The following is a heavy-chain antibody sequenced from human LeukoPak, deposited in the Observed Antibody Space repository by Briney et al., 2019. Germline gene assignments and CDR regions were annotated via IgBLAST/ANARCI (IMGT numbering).Heavy chain of an antibody. V-gene: IGHV3-30*03. CDR3: ATDDAFDI. CDR1: GFTFSSYG. Sequence: GGSLRLSCAASGFTFSSYGMHWVRQAPGKGPEWVAVISYDGSNKYYADSVKGRFTTSRDNSKNTLYLQMNSLRAEDTAVYYCATDDAFDIWGQGTMVTVSS. CDR2: ISYDGSNK. J-gene: IGHJ3*02.